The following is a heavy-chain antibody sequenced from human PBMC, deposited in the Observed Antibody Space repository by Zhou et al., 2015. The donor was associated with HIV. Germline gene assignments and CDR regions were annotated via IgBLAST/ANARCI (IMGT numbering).Heavy chain of an antibody. CDR3: VRDGAYGLDLRGALDQ. CDR2: ISDSGSDK. V-gene: IGHV3-11*01. J-gene: IGHJ4*02. D-gene: IGHD3/OR15-3a*01. CDR1: GFTFSDYF. Sequence: VQLVESGGGLVKPGGSLRLSCTASGFTFSDYFMVWIRLAPGKGLECISYISDSGSDKSYADSVRGRFTISRDNAKKSLFLQMNSLRAEDTAIYYCVRDGAYGLDLRGALDQWGQGTLVTVSS.